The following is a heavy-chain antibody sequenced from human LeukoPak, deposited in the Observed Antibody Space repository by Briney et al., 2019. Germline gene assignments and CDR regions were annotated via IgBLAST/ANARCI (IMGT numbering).Heavy chain of an antibody. V-gene: IGHV4-34*01. Sequence: SETLSLTCAVYGGSFSGYYWNWIRQPPGKGLEWIGEINHSGSTNYNPSLKSRVTISVDTSKNQFSLKLSSVTAADTAVYYCARLYSSSGYYYYYMDVWGKGTTVTVSS. CDR3: ARLYSSSGYYYYYMDV. CDR1: GGSFSGYY. D-gene: IGHD6-13*01. CDR2: INHSGST. J-gene: IGHJ6*03.